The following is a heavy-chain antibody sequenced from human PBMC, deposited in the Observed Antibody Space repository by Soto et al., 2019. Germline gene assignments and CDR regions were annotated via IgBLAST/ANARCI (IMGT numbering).Heavy chain of an antibody. D-gene: IGHD5-18*01. Sequence: ERCLRRSCAASGCSLSGSSVRCDRHPSEKSLDWVGPSRSIANSYSASYAASVKGRFNISRDDSKNTAYLQMNSLKTEDTAVYYCTRAPGYSYGDYYYYYGMDVWGQGTTVTVSS. J-gene: IGHJ6*02. CDR3: TRAPGYSYGDYYYYYGMDV. V-gene: IGHV3-73*01. CDR1: GCSLSGSS. CDR2: SRSIANSYSA.